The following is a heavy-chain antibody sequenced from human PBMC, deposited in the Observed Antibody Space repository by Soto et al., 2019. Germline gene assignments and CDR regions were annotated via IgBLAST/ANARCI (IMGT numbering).Heavy chain of an antibody. CDR3: AREERGYMVGY. Sequence: QVQLVESGGAVVQPGRSLRLSCAVSGFRFSQWAMRWVRQTPGKGLEWVALITYDGSDKYYADSVKGRFAISRDYSKNTLDLQMNSLRREDTAVYYCAREERGYMVGYWGQGTRVTVSS. J-gene: IGHJ4*02. CDR2: ITYDGSDK. CDR1: GFRFSQWA. V-gene: IGHV3-30*09. D-gene: IGHD6-13*01.